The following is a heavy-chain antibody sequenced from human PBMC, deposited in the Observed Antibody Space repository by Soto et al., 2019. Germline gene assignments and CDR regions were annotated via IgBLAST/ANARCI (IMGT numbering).Heavy chain of an antibody. Sequence: GGSLRLSCAASGFTFSGYSMFWVRQAPGKGLEYVSAINTNGVNTFYAKSVKGRFTISRDNSKNTMYLQMGSLRAEDMAVYYCARGRVEDNSGWATYFAYWGQGTLVTVSS. CDR1: GFTFSGYS. CDR2: INTNGVNT. J-gene: IGHJ4*02. D-gene: IGHD6-19*01. CDR3: ARGRVEDNSGWATYFAY. V-gene: IGHV3-64*01.